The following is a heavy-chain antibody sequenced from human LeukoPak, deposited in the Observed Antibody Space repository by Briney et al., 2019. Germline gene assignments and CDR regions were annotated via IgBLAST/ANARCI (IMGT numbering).Heavy chain of an antibody. J-gene: IGHJ5*02. V-gene: IGHV4-38-2*01. CDR1: GYSISSGYY. D-gene: IGHD2-2*01. CDR2: VYHSGST. CDR3: ARKGYQLLSTNWFDP. Sequence: PSETLSLTCAVSGYSISSGYYWGWIRQPPGKGLEWIGSVYHSGSTYYSPSLKSRVTISVDTSKNQFSLKLSSVTAADTAVYYCARKGYQLLSTNWFDPWGKGTLVTVSS.